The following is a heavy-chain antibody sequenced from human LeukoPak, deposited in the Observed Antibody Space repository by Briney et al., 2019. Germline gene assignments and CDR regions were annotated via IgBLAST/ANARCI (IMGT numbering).Heavy chain of an antibody. Sequence: HPGGSLRLSCAASGFTFSSYAMHWVRQAPGKGLEWVAVISYDGSNKYYADSVKGRFTISRDNSKNTLFLQMNSLRAEDTAVYYCARSNYYDSRSWGFDIWGQGTMVTVSS. CDR2: ISYDGSNK. J-gene: IGHJ3*02. CDR3: ARSNYYDSRSWGFDI. CDR1: GFTFSSYA. V-gene: IGHV3-30*04. D-gene: IGHD3-22*01.